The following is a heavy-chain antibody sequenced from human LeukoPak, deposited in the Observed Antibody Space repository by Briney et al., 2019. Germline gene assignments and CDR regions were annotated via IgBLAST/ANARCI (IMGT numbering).Heavy chain of an antibody. CDR3: ARIPDYCYDSSGYVA. CDR1: EFTFSSYK. CDR2: ISSSGNTI. Sequence: GGSLRLSCAASEFTFSSYKMNWVRQAPGQGLEWVSYISSSGNTIYYADSVKCRFTISRDNATISLDLQMNSLRAEDTAVYYCARIPDYCYDSSGYVAWGQGTLVTVSS. D-gene: IGHD3-22*01. J-gene: IGHJ5*02. V-gene: IGHV3-48*03.